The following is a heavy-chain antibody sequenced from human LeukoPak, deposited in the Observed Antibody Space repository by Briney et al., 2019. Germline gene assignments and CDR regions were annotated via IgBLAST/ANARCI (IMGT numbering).Heavy chain of an antibody. CDR1: GFTFSSYG. CDR3: ARGVTLDY. V-gene: IGHV3-30*03. J-gene: IGHJ4*02. Sequence: GGSLRLSCAVSGFTFSSYGMHWVRQAPGKGLEWMAVISYDGTNKYYADSVKGRFTISRDNSKNTLYLEMNSLRAEDTAVYYCARGVTLDYWGQGTLVTVSS. CDR2: ISYDGTNK. D-gene: IGHD2-21*02.